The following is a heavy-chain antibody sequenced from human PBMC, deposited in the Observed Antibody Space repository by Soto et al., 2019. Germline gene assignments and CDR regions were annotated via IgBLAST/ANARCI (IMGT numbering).Heavy chain of an antibody. J-gene: IGHJ3*01. CDR1: GDSIRNSXXX. Sequence: QVHLQESGPRLVEPSETLSLTCSVSGDSIRNSXXXWGWVRQPPGKGLEWIGSVYYSGTSYRKPSLKSRLPMSIDTSKNQFSLRLTSVPPADTAIYSCARPATVAPPDAFQVWSQGTLVTVSS. D-gene: IGHD6-19*01. CDR3: ARPATVAPPDAFQV. CDR2: VYYSGTS. V-gene: IGHV4-39*01.